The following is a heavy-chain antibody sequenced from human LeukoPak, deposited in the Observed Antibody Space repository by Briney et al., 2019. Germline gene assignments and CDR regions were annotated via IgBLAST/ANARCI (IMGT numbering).Heavy chain of an antibody. D-gene: IGHD3-16*02. J-gene: IGHJ4*02. CDR3: ARGTYDYVWGSYRRGDYFDY. CDR1: GYTFTSYY. V-gene: IGHV1-46*01. Sequence: ASVKVSCKASGYTFTSYYMHWVRQAPGQGLEWMGIINPSGGSTSYAQKFQGRVTMIRDMSTSTVYMELSSLRSEDTAVYYCARGTYDYVWGSYRRGDYFDYWGQGTLVTVSS. CDR2: INPSGGST.